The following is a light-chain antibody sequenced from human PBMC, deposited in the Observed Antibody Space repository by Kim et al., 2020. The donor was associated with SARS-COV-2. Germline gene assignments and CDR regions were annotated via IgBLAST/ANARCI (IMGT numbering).Light chain of an antibody. CDR3: NSRDSNDNVV. CDR2: GKN. V-gene: IGLV3-19*01. J-gene: IGLJ2*01. CDR1: SLRSYY. Sequence: SSELTQDPAVSVALGQTVRITCQGDSLRSYYATWYQQKPGQAPILVIYGKNNRPSGIPDRFSGSSSGNIASLTITGTQAGDEADYYCNSRDSNDNVVFGG.